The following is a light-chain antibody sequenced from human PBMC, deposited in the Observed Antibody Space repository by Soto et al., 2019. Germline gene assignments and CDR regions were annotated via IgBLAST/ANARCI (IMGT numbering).Light chain of an antibody. CDR3: QQYHTWPIT. V-gene: IGKV3-15*01. CDR1: QSVSRK. Sequence: EMVMTQSPATLSLSPGERATLSCRASQSVSRKLAWYQHKPGQAPRLLISGASTGATGIPARFSGSGSGTEFTLTISSLQSEDCAIYYCQQYHTWPITFGGGTKVDIK. CDR2: GAS. J-gene: IGKJ4*01.